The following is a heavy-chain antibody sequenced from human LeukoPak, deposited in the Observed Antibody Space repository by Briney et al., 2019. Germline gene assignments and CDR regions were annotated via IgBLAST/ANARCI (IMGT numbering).Heavy chain of an antibody. J-gene: IGHJ6*02. CDR1: GFTVSSNY. CDR2: IYSGGST. V-gene: IGHV3-66*01. D-gene: IGHD3-3*01. CDR3: ARDSGRKEQDFWSGWVYYYYGMDV. Sequence: GGSLRLSCAAPGFTVSSNYMSWVRQAPGKGLEWVSVIYSGGSTYYADSVKGRFTISRDNSKNTLYLQMNSLRAEDTAVYYCARDSGRKEQDFWSGWVYYYYGMDVWGQGTTVTVSS.